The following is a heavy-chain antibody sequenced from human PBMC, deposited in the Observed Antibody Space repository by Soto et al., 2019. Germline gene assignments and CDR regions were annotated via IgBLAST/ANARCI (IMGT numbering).Heavy chain of an antibody. CDR1: GGSISSGGYY. V-gene: IGHV4-31*03. Sequence: SETLSLTCTVSGGSISSGGYYWSWILQHPGKGLEWIGYIDNSGTTYYNPSLKSRVTISVDTSKNQFSLKLSSVTAADTAVYYCARAAAPVYYDSSGLDYWGQGTLVTVSS. CDR2: IDNSGTT. D-gene: IGHD3-22*01. J-gene: IGHJ4*02. CDR3: ARAAAPVYYDSSGLDY.